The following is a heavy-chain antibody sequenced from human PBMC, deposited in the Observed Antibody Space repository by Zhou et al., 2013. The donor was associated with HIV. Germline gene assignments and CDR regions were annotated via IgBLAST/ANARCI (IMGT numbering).Heavy chain of an antibody. Sequence: QVQLVQSGAEVRKPGASVRVSCKASGYTFTDHYIHWVRQAPGQGLEWMGWINPNTGGANYAQNFQGRVTMTRETSITTAYMELSSLKSDDTAVYFCARDRIFRVRGVRPLDNSWLDPWGPEPWSPSPQ. CDR2: INPNTGGA. J-gene: IGHJ5*02. D-gene: IGHD3-10*01. CDR3: ARDRIFRVRGVRPLDNSWLDP. V-gene: IGHV1-2*02. CDR1: GYTFTDHY.